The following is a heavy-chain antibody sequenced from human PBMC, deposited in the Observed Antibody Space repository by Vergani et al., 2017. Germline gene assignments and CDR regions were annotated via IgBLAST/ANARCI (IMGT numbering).Heavy chain of an antibody. CDR3: ARAGGWELPEYYFDY. V-gene: IGHV4-30-2*01. CDR1: GGSISSGGYS. D-gene: IGHD1-26*01. J-gene: IGHJ4*02. CDR2: IYHSGST. Sequence: QLQLQESGSGLVKPSQTLSLTCAVSGGSISSGGYSWSWIRQPPGKGLEWIGYIYHSGSTYYNPSLKSRVTISVDRSKNQFSLKLSSVTAADTAVYYCARAGGWELPEYYFDYWGQGTLVTVSS.